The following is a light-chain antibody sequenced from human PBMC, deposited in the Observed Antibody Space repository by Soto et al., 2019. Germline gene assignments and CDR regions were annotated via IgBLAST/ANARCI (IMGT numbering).Light chain of an antibody. V-gene: IGKV1-33*01. CDR3: QQYSSYPLT. CDR2: DAS. CDR1: QDISNY. Sequence: DIQMTQSPSSLSASVGDRVTITCQASQDISNYLNWYQQKPGKAPKVLIYDASTLDGGVPSRFSGRRSGTDFTLTISSLQPNDFATYYCQQYSSYPLTFGGGTKVDI. J-gene: IGKJ4*01.